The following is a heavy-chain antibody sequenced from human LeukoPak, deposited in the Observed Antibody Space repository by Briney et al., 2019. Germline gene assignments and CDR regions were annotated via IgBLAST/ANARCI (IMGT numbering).Heavy chain of an antibody. CDR3: ARHFAYYSSGWQADY. CDR1: GGSISSSSYY. V-gene: IGHV4-39*01. D-gene: IGHD6-19*01. Sequence: PSETLSLTCTVSGGSISSSSYYWGWIRQPPGKGLEWIGSIYYSGSTYYNPSLKSRVTISVDTSKNQFSLKLSSVTAADTAVYYCARHFAYYSSGWQADYWGQGTLVTVPS. CDR2: IYYSGST. J-gene: IGHJ4*02.